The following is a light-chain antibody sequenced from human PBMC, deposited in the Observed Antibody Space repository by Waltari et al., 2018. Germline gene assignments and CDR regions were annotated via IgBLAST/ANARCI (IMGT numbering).Light chain of an antibody. V-gene: IGKV1D-13*01. CDR1: QGIRDA. Sequence: AIQLTQSPSSLSTSVGDRVTITCRASQGIRDALVWYQQKPGKPPKLLIYDGSTLDRGVPSRFSDSGSGTDFTLTISSLQPEDFASYYCQQFNNYVITFGQGTRLDIK. J-gene: IGKJ5*01. CDR3: QQFNNYVIT. CDR2: DGS.